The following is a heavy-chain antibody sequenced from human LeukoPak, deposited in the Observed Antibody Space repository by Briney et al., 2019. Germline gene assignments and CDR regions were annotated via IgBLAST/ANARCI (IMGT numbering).Heavy chain of an antibody. V-gene: IGHV3-9*01. CDR2: ISWNSGSI. J-gene: IGHJ6*03. CDR3: AKAARYCSSTSCPHSYYMDV. CDR1: GFTFDDYA. Sequence: GGSLRLSCAASGFTFDDYAMHWVRQAPGKGLEWVSGISWNSGSIGYADSVKGRFTISRDNAKNSLYLQMNSLRAEDTALYYCAKAARYCSSTSCPHSYYMDVWGKGTTATVSS. D-gene: IGHD2-2*01.